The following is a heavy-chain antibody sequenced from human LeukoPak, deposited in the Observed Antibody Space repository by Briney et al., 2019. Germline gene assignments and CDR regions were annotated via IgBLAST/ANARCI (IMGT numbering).Heavy chain of an antibody. CDR1: GFTFSSYG. D-gene: IGHD6-13*01. Sequence: GRSLRLSCAASGFTFSSYGMHWVRQAPGKGLEWVAVISYDGSNKYYADSVKGRFTISRDNSKNTLYLQMNSLRAEDTAVYYCAKGRSWYYFDYWGQGTLVTVSS. CDR2: ISYDGSNK. V-gene: IGHV3-30*18. J-gene: IGHJ4*02. CDR3: AKGRSWYYFDY.